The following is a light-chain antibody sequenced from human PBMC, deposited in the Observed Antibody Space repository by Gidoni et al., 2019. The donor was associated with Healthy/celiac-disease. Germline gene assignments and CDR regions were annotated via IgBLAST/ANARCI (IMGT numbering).Light chain of an antibody. V-gene: IGLV3-19*01. CDR1: SRRSYY. Sequence: SSELTQDPAVSVALGQTVRITGQGDSRRSYYASWYQQKPGQAPVLVIYGKNNRPSGIPDRFSGSSSGNTASLTITGAQAEDEADYYCNSRDSSGNHLSWVFGGGTKLTVL. J-gene: IGLJ3*02. CDR2: GKN. CDR3: NSRDSSGNHLSWV.